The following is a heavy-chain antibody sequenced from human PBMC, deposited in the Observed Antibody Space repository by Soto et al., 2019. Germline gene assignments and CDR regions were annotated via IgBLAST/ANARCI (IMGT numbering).Heavy chain of an antibody. V-gene: IGHV4-34*01. Sequence: PSEPLSLTCSLNGGSCSGYYWILIRQPTVKGLGWIGEINHSGSTNYNPSLKSRVTISVDTSKNQFSLKLSSVTAADRAVYYCARGGRGGGSSWYSAFDIRGQGTMVTVSS. CDR3: ARGGRGGGSSWYSAFDI. J-gene: IGHJ3*02. CDR2: INHSGST. CDR1: GGSCSGYY. D-gene: IGHD6-13*01.